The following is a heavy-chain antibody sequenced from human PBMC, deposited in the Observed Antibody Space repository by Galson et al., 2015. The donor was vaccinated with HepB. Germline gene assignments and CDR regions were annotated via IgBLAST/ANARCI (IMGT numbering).Heavy chain of an antibody. J-gene: IGHJ4*02. D-gene: IGHD4-17*01. Sequence: SLRLSCAASGFDFSTHAMSWVRQAPGKGLEWVSTITGGGRTNYAESVTGRFTISRDNSENTVYLPMSRLRPEDTAVYYCSKGTQRRLTTMTSHNYFDYWGQGTLVAVSS. CDR2: ITGGGRT. V-gene: IGHV3-23*01. CDR1: GFDFSTHA. CDR3: SKGTQRRLTTMTSHNYFDY.